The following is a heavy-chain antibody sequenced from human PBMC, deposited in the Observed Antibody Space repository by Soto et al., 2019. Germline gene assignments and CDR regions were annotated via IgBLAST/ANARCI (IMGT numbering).Heavy chain of an antibody. CDR2: ISWNSGSI. J-gene: IGHJ3*02. V-gene: IGHV3-9*02. CDR1: GFTSDDYA. Sequence: GGSLRLSCAASGFTSDDYAMHWVRQAPGKGLEWVSGISWNSGSIGYADSVKGRFTISRDNAKNSLYLQMNSLRAEDTALYYCAKDMGPIIRQDAFDIWGQGTMVTVSS. CDR3: AKDMGPIIRQDAFDI.